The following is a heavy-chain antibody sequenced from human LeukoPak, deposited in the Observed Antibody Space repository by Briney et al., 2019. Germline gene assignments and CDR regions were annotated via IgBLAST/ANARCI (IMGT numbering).Heavy chain of an antibody. V-gene: IGHV1-69*05. CDR2: IIPIIGTA. D-gene: IGHD6-13*01. CDR3: AREGEAAAGTEFPTINWFDP. Sequence: ASVKVSCKASGGTFSSYAISWVRQAPGQGLEWMGRIIPIIGTANYAQKFQGRVTITTDESTSTAYMELSSLRSEDTAVYYCAREGEAAAGTEFPTINWFDPWGQGTLVTVSS. CDR1: GGTFSSYA. J-gene: IGHJ5*02.